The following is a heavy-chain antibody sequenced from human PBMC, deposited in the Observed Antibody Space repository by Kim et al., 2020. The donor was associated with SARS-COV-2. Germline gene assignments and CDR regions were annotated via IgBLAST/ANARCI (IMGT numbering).Heavy chain of an antibody. CDR3: ARHPVSAVAGTGGDWFDY. Sequence: GESLKISCKGSGYSFTSYWISWVRQMPGKGLEWMGRIDPSDSYTNYSPSFQGHVTISADKSISTAYLQWSSLKASDTAMYYCARHPVSAVAGTGGDWFDYWGQGTLVTVSS. CDR1: GYSFTSYW. V-gene: IGHV5-10-1*01. J-gene: IGHJ4*02. D-gene: IGHD6-19*01. CDR2: IDPSDSYT.